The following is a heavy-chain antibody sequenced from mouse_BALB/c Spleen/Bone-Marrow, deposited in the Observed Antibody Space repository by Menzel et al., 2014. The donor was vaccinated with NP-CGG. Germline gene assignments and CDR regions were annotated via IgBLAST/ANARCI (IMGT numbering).Heavy chain of an antibody. D-gene: IGHD2-3*01. V-gene: IGHV14-3*02. CDR3: ARWLLKCYALDY. CDR2: IDPANGNT. CDR1: GFNIKDTY. Sequence: VQLQQSGAELVKPGASVKLSCAASGFNIKDTYMHWVKQRPEQGLEWIGRIDPANGNTKYDPKFQGKATITADTSSNTAYLQLNSLTSEDTAVYYCARWLLKCYALDYWGQGTSVTVSS. J-gene: IGHJ4*01.